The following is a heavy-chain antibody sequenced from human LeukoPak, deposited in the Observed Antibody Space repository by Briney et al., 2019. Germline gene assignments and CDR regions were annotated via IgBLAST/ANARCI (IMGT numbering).Heavy chain of an antibody. J-gene: IGHJ4*02. V-gene: IGHV3-30*12. CDR2: ISYDDTNK. Sequence: GGSLRLSCAASGFTFSSYGMHWVRQAPGKGLEWVAVISYDDTNKYYVDSVKGRFTISRDNSKNTLYLQMNSLRAEDTAVYYCARETSGYYYKSYFDYWGQGTLVTVSS. CDR1: GFTFSSYG. D-gene: IGHD3-22*01. CDR3: ARETSGYYYKSYFDY.